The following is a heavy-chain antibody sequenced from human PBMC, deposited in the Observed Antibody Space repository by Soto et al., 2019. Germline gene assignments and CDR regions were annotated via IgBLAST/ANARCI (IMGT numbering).Heavy chain of an antibody. D-gene: IGHD3-10*01. CDR2: ISAYNGNT. Sequence: QVQLGQSGAEVKKPGASVKVSCKASGYTFTSYGISWVRQAPGQGLEWMGWISAYNGNTNYAQKRQGRVTMTTDTSTSTDYMALRSLRSDDTAVYSCALGGEPQMYFDYWGQGTLVTVSS. V-gene: IGHV1-18*01. CDR1: GYTFTSYG. J-gene: IGHJ4*02. CDR3: ALGGEPQMYFDY.